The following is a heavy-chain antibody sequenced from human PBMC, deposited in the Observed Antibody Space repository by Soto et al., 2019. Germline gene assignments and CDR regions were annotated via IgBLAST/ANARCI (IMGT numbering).Heavy chain of an antibody. J-gene: IGHJ6*02. Sequence: PSETLSLTCTVSGGSISSGGYYWTWIRQHPGKGLEWIGYNYYSGITYYNPSLKSRVTISLDTSKNQFPLKLSSVTAADTAVYYCARGSSIAGLYYGMDVWGQGTTVTVSS. CDR2: NYYSGIT. V-gene: IGHV4-31*03. CDR3: ARGSSIAGLYYGMDV. CDR1: GGSISSGGYY. D-gene: IGHD6-6*01.